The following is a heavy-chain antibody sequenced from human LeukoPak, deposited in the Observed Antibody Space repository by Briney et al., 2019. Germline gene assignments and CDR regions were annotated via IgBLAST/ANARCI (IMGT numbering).Heavy chain of an antibody. CDR1: GYSFTSYW. CDR3: ARHVSDILTGHAFDI. J-gene: IGHJ3*02. D-gene: IGHD3-9*01. V-gene: IGHV5-10-1*01. Sequence: GESLRISCKGSGYSFTSYWISRVRQMPGKGLEWMGRIDPSDSYTNYSPSFQGHVTISADKSISTAYLQWSSLKASDTAMYYCARHVSDILTGHAFDIWGQGTMVTVSS. CDR2: IDPSDSYT.